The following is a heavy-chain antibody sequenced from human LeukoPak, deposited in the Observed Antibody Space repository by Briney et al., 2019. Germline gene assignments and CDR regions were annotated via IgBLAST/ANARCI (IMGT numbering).Heavy chain of an antibody. CDR2: ISGSGGST. CDR3: AKASTVYYYDSSGYYYD. CDR1: GFTFSSYA. J-gene: IGHJ4*02. Sequence: PGGSLRLSCAASGFTFSSYAMSWVRQAPGKGLEWVSAISGSGGSTYYADSVKGRFTISRDNSKNTLYLQMNSLGAEDTAVYYCAKASTVYYYDSSGYYYDWGQGTLVTVSS. D-gene: IGHD3-22*01. V-gene: IGHV3-23*01.